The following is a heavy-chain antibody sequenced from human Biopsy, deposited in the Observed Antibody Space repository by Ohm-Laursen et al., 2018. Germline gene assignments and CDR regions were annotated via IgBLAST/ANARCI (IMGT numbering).Heavy chain of an antibody. CDR1: GFTFSNYY. CDR3: ARGGFFAYSTFDY. CDR2: IKRDGTTT. J-gene: IGHJ4*02. Sequence: SLRLSCAASGFTFSNYYMHWVRHAPGKGLLWVSRIKRDGTTTDYAESVKGRFTISRDNAKNTLYLQMNSLRAEDTVVYYCARGGFFAYSTFDYWGQGALVTVSS. V-gene: IGHV3-74*01. D-gene: IGHD4-11*01.